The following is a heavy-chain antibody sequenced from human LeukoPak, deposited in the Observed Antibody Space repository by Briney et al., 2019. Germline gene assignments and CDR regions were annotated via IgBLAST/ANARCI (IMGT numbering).Heavy chain of an antibody. V-gene: IGHV3-23*01. Sequence: GGSLRLSCAASGFTFSSYAMSWVRQAPGKGLEWVSAISGSGGSTYYADSVKGRFTISRDNSKNTLYLQMNSLRAEDTAVYYCAKVGDLYGDYVGYFDYWGQGTLVTVSS. D-gene: IGHD4-17*01. CDR3: AKVGDLYGDYVGYFDY. J-gene: IGHJ4*02. CDR1: GFTFSSYA. CDR2: ISGSGGST.